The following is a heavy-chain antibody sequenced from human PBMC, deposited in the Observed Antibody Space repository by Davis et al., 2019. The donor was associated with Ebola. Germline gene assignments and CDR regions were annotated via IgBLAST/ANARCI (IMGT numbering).Heavy chain of an antibody. CDR3: AKDWVSAVDGTLDFDS. V-gene: IGHV3-74*01. J-gene: IGHJ4*02. CDR1: GFTFSNYW. CDR2: IDTD. Sequence: PGGSLRLSCVASGFTFSNYWMHWVRQAPGEGLVWVSRIDTDDCADSVKGPFTISRDNAKNTLYLEMDSLRVEDTAMYYCAKDWVSAVDGTLDFDSWGEGTLVTVSS. D-gene: IGHD6-13*01.